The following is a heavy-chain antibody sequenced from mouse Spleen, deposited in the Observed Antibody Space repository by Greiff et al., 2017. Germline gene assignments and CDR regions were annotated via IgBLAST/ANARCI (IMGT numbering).Heavy chain of an antibody. CDR3: ASSTASAY. CDR1: GFNIKDTY. CDR2: IDPANGNT. J-gene: IGHJ3*01. Sequence: EVQLQQSGAELVEPGASVKLSCTASGFNIKDTYIHWVKQRPEQGLEWIGRIDPANGNTKYDPKFQGKATITADTSSNTAYLQLSSLTSEDTAVYYCASSTASAYWGQGTLVTVSA. V-gene: IGHV14-3*02. D-gene: IGHD1-2*01.